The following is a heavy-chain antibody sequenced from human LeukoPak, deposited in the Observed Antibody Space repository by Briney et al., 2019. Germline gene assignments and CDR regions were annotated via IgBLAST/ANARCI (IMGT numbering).Heavy chain of an antibody. CDR1: GFTFTSYV. CDR3: ARDPGALRYLEWGDYMDV. D-gene: IGHD3-3*01. Sequence: PGGSLRLSWAASGFTFTSYVINWVGQAQGKGREGVAVVSYDGSHQDYADSVKGRFSISRDNSKNTLHLQMNSLRPEDTAVYYCARDPGALRYLEWGDYMDVWGKGTTVTVSS. J-gene: IGHJ6*03. V-gene: IGHV3-30*16. CDR2: VSYDGSHQ.